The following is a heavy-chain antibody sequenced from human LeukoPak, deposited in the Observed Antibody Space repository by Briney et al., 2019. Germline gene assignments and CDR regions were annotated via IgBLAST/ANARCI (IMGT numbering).Heavy chain of an antibody. CDR2: ISGSGGST. CDR1: GFTSSCYA. V-gene: IGHV3-23*01. CDR3: AKDQVGFWSGYAY. Sequence: GGSLRLSCAASGFTSSCYAMSWVLQAPGKGLEWVSAISGSGGSTYYADSVKGRFTISRDNSKNTLYLQMNSLRAEDTAVYYCAKDQVGFWSGYAYWGQGTLVTVSS. D-gene: IGHD3-3*01. J-gene: IGHJ4*02.